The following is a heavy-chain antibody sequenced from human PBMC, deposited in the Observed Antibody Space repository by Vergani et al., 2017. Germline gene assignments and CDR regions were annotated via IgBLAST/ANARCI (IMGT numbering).Heavy chain of an antibody. CDR3: ATQTSNDYGDYEGLGYYFDY. CDR1: GGSISSYY. Sequence: QVQLQESGPGLVKPSETLSLTCTVSGGSISSYYWSWIRQPPGKGLEWIGYIDYSGSTNYNPSLKSRVTISVDTSKNQFSLKLRSVTAADTAVYYCATQTSNDYGDYEGLGYYFDYWGQGTLVTVSS. D-gene: IGHD4-17*01. V-gene: IGHV4-59*08. CDR2: IDYSGST. J-gene: IGHJ4*02.